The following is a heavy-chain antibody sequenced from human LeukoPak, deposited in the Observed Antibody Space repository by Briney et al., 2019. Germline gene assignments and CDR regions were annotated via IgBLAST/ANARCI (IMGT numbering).Heavy chain of an antibody. D-gene: IGHD3-22*01. J-gene: IGHJ4*02. CDR2: ISSSSSYI. CDR3: AGGYDKMYYYDSSGYSLFDY. V-gene: IGHV3-21*01. Sequence: GGSLRLSCAASGFTLSSYSMNWVRQAPGKGLEWVSSISSSSSYIYYADSVKGRFTISRDNAKNSLYLQMNSLRAEDTAVYYCAGGYDKMYYYDSSGYSLFDYWGQGTLVTVSS. CDR1: GFTLSSYS.